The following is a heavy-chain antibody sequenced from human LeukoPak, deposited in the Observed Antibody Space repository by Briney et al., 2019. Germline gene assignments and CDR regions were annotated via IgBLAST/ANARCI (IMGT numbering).Heavy chain of an antibody. CDR3: ARGAVGARGDWFDP. V-gene: IGHV1-69*13. Sequence: SVKVSCKASGGTFSSYAISWVRQAPGQGLEWMGGIIPIFGTANYAQKFQGRVTITADESTSTAYMELSSLRAEDTAVYYCARGAVGARGDWFDPWGQGTLVTVSS. CDR2: IIPIFGTA. D-gene: IGHD1-26*01. CDR1: GGTFSSYA. J-gene: IGHJ5*02.